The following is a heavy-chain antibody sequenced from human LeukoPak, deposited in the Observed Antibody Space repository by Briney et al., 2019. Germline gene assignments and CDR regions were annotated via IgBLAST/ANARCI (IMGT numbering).Heavy chain of an antibody. D-gene: IGHD1-14*01. CDR1: GFTFITYS. V-gene: IGHV3-21*01. CDR3: ARLGESTTDFDY. CDR2: ISSITSSYI. J-gene: IGHJ4*02. Sequence: GGSLRLSCAASGFTFITYSMTWVRQAPGKGLEWVSSISSITSSYIHYADSVKGRFTISRDNVKNSLYLQMNSLRAEDTAVYYCARLGESTTDFDYWGQGTLVTVS.